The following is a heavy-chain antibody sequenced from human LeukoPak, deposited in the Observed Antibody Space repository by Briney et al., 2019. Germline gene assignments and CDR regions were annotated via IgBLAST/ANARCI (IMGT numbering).Heavy chain of an antibody. CDR3: AKTLLPLGPRSFSQVGY. CDR1: GFTFSSYG. J-gene: IGHJ4*02. V-gene: IGHV3-30*02. CDR2: IRYDGSNK. Sequence: GGSLRLSCAASGFTFSSYGMHWVRQAPGKGLEWVAFIRYDGSNKYYADSVKGRFTISRDNSKNTLYLQMNGLRAEDTAVYYCAKTLLPLGPRSFSQVGYWGQGTLVTVSS. D-gene: IGHD3-16*01.